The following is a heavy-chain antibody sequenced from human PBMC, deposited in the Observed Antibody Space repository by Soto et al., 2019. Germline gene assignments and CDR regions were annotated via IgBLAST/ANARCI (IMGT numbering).Heavy chain of an antibody. CDR1: GFTFSSYW. V-gene: IGHV3-7*01. D-gene: IGHD2-2*01. CDR2: IKQDGSEK. CDR3: ARDSQLLPQRFFGYYYYMDV. Sequence: QPGGSLRLSCAASGFTFSSYWMSWVRQAPGKGLEWVANIKQDGSEKYYVDSVKGRFTISRDNAKNSLYLQMNSLRAEDTAVYYCARDSQLLPQRFFGYYYYMDVWGKGTTVTVSS. J-gene: IGHJ6*03.